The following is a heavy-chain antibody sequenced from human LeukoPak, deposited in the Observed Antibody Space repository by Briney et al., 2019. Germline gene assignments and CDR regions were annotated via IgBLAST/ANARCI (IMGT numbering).Heavy chain of an antibody. J-gene: IGHJ4*02. Sequence: PGGSLKLSCAASGFTFSDYYMTWIRQAPGKGLEWVSCINSSGSTIFYADSVKGRFTISRDNAKSSLFLQMNSLRAEDTAVYYCARVNRVTAIQELDYWGQGTLVTVSS. V-gene: IGHV3-11*01. CDR1: GFTFSDYY. D-gene: IGHD2-21*02. CDR2: INSSGSTI. CDR3: ARVNRVTAIQELDY.